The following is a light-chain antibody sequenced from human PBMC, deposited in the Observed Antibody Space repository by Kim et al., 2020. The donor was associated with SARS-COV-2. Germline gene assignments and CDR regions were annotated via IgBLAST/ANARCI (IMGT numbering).Light chain of an antibody. J-gene: IGKJ1*01. V-gene: IGKV3-15*01. CDR1: QSVSNN. Sequence: EIVMTQSPATLSVSPGERATLSCRASQSVSNNLAWYQQKPGQAPRLLIYGASTRATGIPARFSGSGSGTEFTLTISSLQSEDFAIYFCHQFNNRPRGTFGQGTKVDI. CDR3: HQFNNRPRGT. CDR2: GAS.